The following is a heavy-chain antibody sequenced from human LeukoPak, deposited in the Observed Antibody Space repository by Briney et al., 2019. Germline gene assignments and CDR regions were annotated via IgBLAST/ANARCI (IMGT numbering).Heavy chain of an antibody. CDR3: AKDLNRLTIVGATALGFAFDI. D-gene: IGHD1-26*01. Sequence: GGSLRLSCAASGFTFSSYAMSWVRQAPGKGLEWVSAISGSGGSTYYADSVKGRFTISRDNSKNTLYLQMNSLRAEDTAVYYCAKDLNRLTIVGATALGFAFDIWGQGTMVTVSS. CDR2: ISGSGGST. V-gene: IGHV3-23*01. CDR1: GFTFSSYA. J-gene: IGHJ3*02.